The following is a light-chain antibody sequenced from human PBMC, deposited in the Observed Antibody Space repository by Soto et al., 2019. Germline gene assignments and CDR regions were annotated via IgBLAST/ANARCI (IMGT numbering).Light chain of an antibody. J-gene: IGKJ1*01. CDR1: QSISTY. CDR3: QQSSSTPPGT. Sequence: DIQMTQSPSSLSASVGARVSITCRASQSISTYLIWYQQKPGKAPKLLIYATSSLQNGVPSRFSGSGSGTDFTLTISRLQPEDFATYYGQQSSSTPPGTFGQLTKGEIK. V-gene: IGKV1-39*01. CDR2: ATS.